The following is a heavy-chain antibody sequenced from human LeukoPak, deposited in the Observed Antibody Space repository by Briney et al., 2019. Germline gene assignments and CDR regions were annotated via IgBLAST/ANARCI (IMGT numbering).Heavy chain of an antibody. CDR3: ARGTYSSGWYSDY. CDR1: GFTFSDYY. V-gene: IGHV3-11*04. J-gene: IGHJ4*02. D-gene: IGHD6-19*01. CDR2: ISSSGSTI. Sequence: GGSLRLSCAASGFTFSDYYMSWIRQAPGKGLEWVSYISSSGSTIYYADSVKGRFTISRDNSKNTLYLQMNSLRAEDTAVYYCARGTYSSGWYSDYWGQGTLVTVSS.